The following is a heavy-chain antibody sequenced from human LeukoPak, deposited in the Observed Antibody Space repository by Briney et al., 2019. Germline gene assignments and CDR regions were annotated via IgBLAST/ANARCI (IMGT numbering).Heavy chain of an antibody. CDR2: ISDYP. CDR1: GFSFNTFA. CDR3: TKDSQGSYDGFWYGTYGMDV. D-gene: IGHD3-16*01. V-gene: IGHV3-23*05. J-gene: IGHJ6*02. Sequence: GGSLRLSCVASGFSFNTFALTWVRQAPGKGLEWVSTISDYPHYADSVRGRFTISRDNSRKTVFLQMNSLTPEDTATYYCTKDSQGSYDGFWYGTYGMDVWGQGTTVTVSS.